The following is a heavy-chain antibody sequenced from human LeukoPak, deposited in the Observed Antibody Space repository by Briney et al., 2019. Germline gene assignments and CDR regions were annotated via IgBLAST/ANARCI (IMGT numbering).Heavy chain of an antibody. CDR1: GFTFDDYA. J-gene: IGHJ4*02. D-gene: IGHD5-18*01. Sequence: TGGSLRLSCAASGFTFDDYAMHWVRQAPGKGLEWVSGISWNSGSIGYADSVKGRFTISRDNAKNSLYLQMNSLRAEDTALYYCAKDMAGYGFDYWGQGTLVTVSS. V-gene: IGHV3-9*01. CDR2: ISWNSGSI. CDR3: AKDMAGYGFDY.